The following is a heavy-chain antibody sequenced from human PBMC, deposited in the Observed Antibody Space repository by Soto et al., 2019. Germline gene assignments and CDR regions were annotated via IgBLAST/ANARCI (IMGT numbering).Heavy chain of an antibody. J-gene: IGHJ4*02. V-gene: IGHV3-30-3*01. CDR1: GFTFSSYA. CDR2: ISYDGSNK. D-gene: IGHD1-26*01. CDR3: ARVRAMGPDLDY. Sequence: GGSLRLSCAASGFTFSSYAMHWVRQAPGKGLEWVAVISYDGSNKYYADSVKGRFTISRDNSKNTLYLQMNSLRAEDTAVYYCARVRAMGPDLDYWGQGTLVTVSS.